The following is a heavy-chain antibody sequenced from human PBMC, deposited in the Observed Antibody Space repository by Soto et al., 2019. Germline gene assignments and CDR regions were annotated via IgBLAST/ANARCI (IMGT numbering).Heavy chain of an antibody. CDR3: VRERYSVYDYDAFDI. D-gene: IGHD5-12*01. CDR2: ISSNGGST. CDR1: GFTFSNYV. Sequence: EVQLVESGGGLVQPGGSLRLSCAASGFTFSNYVRHWVRQAPGKGLEYVSGISSNGGSTYYANSVKGRFTISRDNPTTTLSLQMGSLRAEDMAVYYCVRERYSVYDYDAFDIWGQGTMVTVSS. J-gene: IGHJ3*02. V-gene: IGHV3-64*01.